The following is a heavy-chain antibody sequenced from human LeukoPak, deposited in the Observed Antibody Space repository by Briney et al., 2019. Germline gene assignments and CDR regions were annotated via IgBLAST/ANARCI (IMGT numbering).Heavy chain of an antibody. V-gene: IGHV3-21*01. D-gene: IGHD1-26*01. CDR1: GFSFSPSA. J-gene: IGHJ4*02. CDR3: AREWELQGFDY. CDR2: ISPSGGAI. Sequence: GGSLRLSCVTSGFSFSPSAMNWVRQAPGRGLEWVSSISPSGGAIFYAESLRGRFTISRDNAKNSLFLQMNSLRAEDTAVYYCAREWELQGFDYWGQGTLVTVSS.